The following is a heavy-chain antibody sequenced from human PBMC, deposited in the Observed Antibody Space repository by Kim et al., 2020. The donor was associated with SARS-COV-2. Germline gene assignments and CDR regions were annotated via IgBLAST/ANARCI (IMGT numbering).Heavy chain of an antibody. V-gene: IGHV3-13*04. Sequence: LSLTCAASGFTFSSYDMHWVRQATGKGLEWVSAIGTAGDTYYPGSVKGRFTISRENAKNSLYLQMNSLRAGDTAVYYCARASKGRDYDFWSGYYTIYGMDVWGQGTTVTVSS. CDR2: IGTAGDT. CDR3: ARASKGRDYDFWSGYYTIYGMDV. CDR1: GFTFSSYD. D-gene: IGHD3-3*01. J-gene: IGHJ6*02.